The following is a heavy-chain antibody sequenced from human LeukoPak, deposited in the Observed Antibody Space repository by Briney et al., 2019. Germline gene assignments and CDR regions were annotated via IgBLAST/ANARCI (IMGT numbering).Heavy chain of an antibody. D-gene: IGHD3-3*01. J-gene: IGHJ6*03. CDR2: INSDGSST. CDR1: GFTFSSYW. Sequence: GGSLRLSCAASGFTFSSYWMHWVRQAPGKGLVWVSRINSDGSSTSYADSVKGRFTISRDDAKNTLYLQMNSLRAEDTAVYYCARFSDYDFCSGYPFYYYYMDVWGKGTTVTVSS. V-gene: IGHV3-74*01. CDR3: ARFSDYDFCSGYPFYYYYMDV.